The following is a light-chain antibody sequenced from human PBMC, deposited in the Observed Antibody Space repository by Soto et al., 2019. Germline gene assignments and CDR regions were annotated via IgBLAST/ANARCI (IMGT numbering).Light chain of an antibody. CDR2: LGS. CDR1: QSLLSSNGNNY. J-gene: IGKJ3*01. Sequence: DIVMTQSPVSLAVTPGEPASISCRSSQSLLSSNGNNYFHWYLQKPGQSPELLIYLGSKRAPGVPDRFSGSGSGTDFTLKISKVEAEDVGVYYCVQSLETFTFGPGTKVDIK. V-gene: IGKV2-28*01. CDR3: VQSLETFT.